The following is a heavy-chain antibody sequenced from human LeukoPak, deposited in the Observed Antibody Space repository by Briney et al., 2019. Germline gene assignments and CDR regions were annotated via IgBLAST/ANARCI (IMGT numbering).Heavy chain of an antibody. CDR2: INHNGNVN. CDR1: GFTFSSYW. D-gene: IGHD3-22*01. J-gene: IGHJ3*02. Sequence: GGSLRLSCAASGFTFSSYWMNWARQAPGKGLEWVASINHNGNVNYYVDSVKGRFTISRDNSKNTLYLQMNSLRAEDTAVYYCARDRDYYDSRGAFDIWGQGTMVTVSS. CDR3: ARDRDYYDSRGAFDI. V-gene: IGHV3-7*03.